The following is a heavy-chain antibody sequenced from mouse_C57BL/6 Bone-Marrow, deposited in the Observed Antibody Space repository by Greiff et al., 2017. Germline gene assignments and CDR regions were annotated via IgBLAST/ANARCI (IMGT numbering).Heavy chain of an antibody. CDR1: GYTFTNYW. Sequence: VKLVESGAELVRPGTSVKMSCKASGYTFTNYWIGWAKQRPGHGLEWIGDIYPGGGYTNYNEKFKGKATLTADKSSSTAYMQFSSLTSEDSAIYYCATYYGNSYFDYWGQGTTLTVSS. V-gene: IGHV1-63*01. CDR3: ATYYGNSYFDY. D-gene: IGHD2-10*01. J-gene: IGHJ2*01. CDR2: IYPGGGYT.